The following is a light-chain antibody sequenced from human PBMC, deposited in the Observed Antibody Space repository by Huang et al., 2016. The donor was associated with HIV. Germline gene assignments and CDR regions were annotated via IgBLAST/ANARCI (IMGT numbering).Light chain of an antibody. CDR3: MQGTHWPPT. Sequence: DVVITQSPLSLPVTLGQPASISCRSSQSLVHSDGNTYLNWFNQRPGQSPRRLIYKVSNRDSWVPDRFIGSGSGTDFTLKISRVEAGDVGVYYCMQGTHWPPTFGGGTKVEIK. CDR2: KVS. J-gene: IGKJ4*01. V-gene: IGKV2-30*02. CDR1: QSLVHSDGNTY.